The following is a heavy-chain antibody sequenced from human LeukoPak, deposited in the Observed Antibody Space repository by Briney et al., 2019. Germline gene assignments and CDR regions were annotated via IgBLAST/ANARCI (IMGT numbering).Heavy chain of an antibody. D-gene: IGHD6-13*01. CDR1: GYSFTSYW. CDR3: ARTKSSSWYEGSFDY. Sequence: GESLKISCKGSGYSFTSYWIGWVRQMPGKGLEWMGIIYPGDSDTRYSPSFQGQVTISADKSISTAYLQWSSLKASDTAMYYCARTKSSSWYEGSFDYWGQGTLVTVSS. J-gene: IGHJ4*02. CDR2: IYPGDSDT. V-gene: IGHV5-51*01.